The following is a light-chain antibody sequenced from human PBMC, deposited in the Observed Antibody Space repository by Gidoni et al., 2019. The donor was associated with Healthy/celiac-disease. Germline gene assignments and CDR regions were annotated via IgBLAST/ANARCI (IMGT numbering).Light chain of an antibody. CDR1: KGISNY. J-gene: IGKJ4*01. CDR3: QKYNSAPRT. Sequence: DIQMTQSPSSLSASVGDRVTITCRASKGISNYLAWYQQKPGKVPKLLIYAASTLQSGVPSRFSGSGSGTDFTLTISSLQPEDVATYYCQKYNSAPRTFGGXTKVEIK. V-gene: IGKV1-27*01. CDR2: AAS.